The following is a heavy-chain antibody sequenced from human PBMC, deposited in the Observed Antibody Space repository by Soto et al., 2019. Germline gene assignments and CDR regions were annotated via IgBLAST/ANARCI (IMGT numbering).Heavy chain of an antibody. V-gene: IGHV4-59*12. Sequence: PSETLSLTCTVSGGSISSYYWSWIRQPPGKGLEWIGYIYYSGSTYHNPSLKSRVTISVDTSKNQFSLKLSSVTAADTAVYYCARGSKYDFWSGYLTTLSNYYYGMDVWGQGTTVTVSS. CDR2: IYYSGST. CDR3: ARGSKYDFWSGYLTTLSNYYYGMDV. D-gene: IGHD3-3*01. CDR1: GGSISSYY. J-gene: IGHJ6*02.